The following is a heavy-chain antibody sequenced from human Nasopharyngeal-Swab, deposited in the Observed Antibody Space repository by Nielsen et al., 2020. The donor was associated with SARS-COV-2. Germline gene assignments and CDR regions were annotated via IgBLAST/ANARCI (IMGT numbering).Heavy chain of an antibody. Sequence: SLKISCLASGFTFSAYYMTWFRQAPGKGLGWVSDINSGGRTYYADSVKGRFTISRDNSKNTLYLQMNSLRAEDTAVYYCARDRGITMVRGAIFYYYGMDVWGQGTTVTVSS. CDR2: INSGGRT. J-gene: IGHJ6*02. V-gene: IGHV3-53*01. D-gene: IGHD3-10*01. CDR3: ARDRGITMVRGAIFYYYGMDV. CDR1: GFTFSAYY.